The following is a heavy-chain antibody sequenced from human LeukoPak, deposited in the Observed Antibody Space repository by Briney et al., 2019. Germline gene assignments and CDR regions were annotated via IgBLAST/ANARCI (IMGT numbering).Heavy chain of an antibody. Sequence: TGGSLRLSCTASGFTFADYAMSWVRQAPGKGLEWVGFIRSKTYGGTTEYAASVKGRFIISRDDSKSIAHLQMNSLKTEDTAMYYCTRDLSGYAKPIDNWGQGILVIVSS. J-gene: IGHJ4*02. CDR2: IRSKTYGGTT. CDR1: GFTFADYA. D-gene: IGHD5-12*01. V-gene: IGHV3-49*04. CDR3: TRDLSGYAKPIDN.